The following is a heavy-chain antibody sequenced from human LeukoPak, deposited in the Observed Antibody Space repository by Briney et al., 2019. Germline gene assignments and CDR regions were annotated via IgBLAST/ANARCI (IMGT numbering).Heavy chain of an antibody. J-gene: IGHJ1*01. Sequence: SVRVSRKASGGTFSSYAISWVRQAPGQGLEWMGRIIPIFGTANYAQKFQGRVTITTDESTSTAYMELSSLRSEDTAVYYCARVFYYDSSGYYRSAEYFQHWGQGTLVSVSS. CDR1: GGTFSSYA. V-gene: IGHV1-69*05. CDR3: ARVFYYDSSGYYRSAEYFQH. CDR2: IIPIFGTA. D-gene: IGHD3-22*01.